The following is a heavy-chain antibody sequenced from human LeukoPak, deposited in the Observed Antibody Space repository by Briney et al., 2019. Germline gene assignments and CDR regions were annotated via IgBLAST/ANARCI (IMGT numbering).Heavy chain of an antibody. CDR3: ARSAYSGYDPNYYYYYMDV. D-gene: IGHD5-12*01. Sequence: SVKVSCKASGGTFSSYAISWVRQAPGQGPEWMGGIIPIFGTANYAQKFQGRVTITTDESTSTAYMELSSLRSEDTAVYYRARSAYSGYDPNYYYYYMDVWGKGTTVTVSS. J-gene: IGHJ6*03. V-gene: IGHV1-69*05. CDR1: GGTFSSYA. CDR2: IIPIFGTA.